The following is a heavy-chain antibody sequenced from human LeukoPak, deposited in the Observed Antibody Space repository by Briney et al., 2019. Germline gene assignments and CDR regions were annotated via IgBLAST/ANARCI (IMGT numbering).Heavy chain of an antibody. D-gene: IGHD5-12*01. J-gene: IGHJ6*02. V-gene: IGHV1-69*05. Sequence: GASVKVSCKASGGTFSSYAISWVRQAPGQGLEWMGGIIPIFGTANYAQKLQGRVTMTTDTSTSTAYMELRSLRSDDTAVYYCASEWSDIVAKGKYYYYYGMDVWGQGTTVTVSS. CDR3: ASEWSDIVAKGKYYYYYGMDV. CDR1: GGTFSSYA. CDR2: IIPIFGTA.